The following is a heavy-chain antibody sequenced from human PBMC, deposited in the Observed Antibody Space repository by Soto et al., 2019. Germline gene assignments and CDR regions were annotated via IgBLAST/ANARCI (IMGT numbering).Heavy chain of an antibody. V-gene: IGHV3-30*03. CDR3: WVGANYFDY. D-gene: IGHD1-26*01. J-gene: IGHJ4*02. CDR1: GFTFSSYG. CDR2: ISYDGSSK. Sequence: QVQLVESGGGVVQPGRSLRLSCAASGFTFSSYGMHWVRQAPGKGLEWVAVISYDGSSKYYADSVKGRFTISRDNSKNTLYLQMNSLRAEDTAVYYTWVGANYFDYWGQGTLVTVSS.